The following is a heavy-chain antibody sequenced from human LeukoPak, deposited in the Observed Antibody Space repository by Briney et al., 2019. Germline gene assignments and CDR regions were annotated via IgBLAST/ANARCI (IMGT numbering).Heavy chain of an antibody. Sequence: PGGSLGLSCAASGFSLSSHWMTWVRLAPGKGLEWVAHIKQGGNTKHYVGSVKGRFTISRDDAQNTLYLQMNSLRDDDTAVYYCVRGPSFGDFVDYLDSWGQGTRVTVSS. CDR3: VRGPSFGDFVDYLDS. CDR2: IKQGGNTK. V-gene: IGHV3-7*01. D-gene: IGHD4-17*01. CDR1: GFSLSSHW. J-gene: IGHJ4*02.